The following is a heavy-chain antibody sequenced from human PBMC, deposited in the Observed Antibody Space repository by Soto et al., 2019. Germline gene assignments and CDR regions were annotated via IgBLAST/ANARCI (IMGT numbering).Heavy chain of an antibody. V-gene: IGHV3-64*01. CDR3: ARDYYDSSGYLHDAFDI. J-gene: IGHJ3*02. D-gene: IGHD3-22*01. CDR2: ISSNGGST. CDR1: GFTFIIYA. Sequence: GSLRLSCAASGFTFIIYAMHWVRQAPGKGLEYVSAISSNGGSTYYANSVKGRFTISRDNSKNTLYLQMGSLRAEDMAVYYCARDYYDSSGYLHDAFDIWGQGTMVTVSS.